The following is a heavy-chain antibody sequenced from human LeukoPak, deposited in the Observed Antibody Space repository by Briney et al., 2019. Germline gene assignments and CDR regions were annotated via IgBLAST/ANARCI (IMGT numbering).Heavy chain of an antibody. Sequence: PGRSLRLSCAASGFTFSGYGMHWVRQAPGKGLEWVAVIWYDGSNKYYADSVKGRFTISRDNSKNTLYLQMNSLRAEDTAVYYCARATYYDILTGYYSLSFDYWGQGTLVTVSS. CDR2: IWYDGSNK. V-gene: IGHV3-33*01. J-gene: IGHJ4*02. CDR3: ARATYYDILTGYYSLSFDY. D-gene: IGHD3-9*01. CDR1: GFTFSGYG.